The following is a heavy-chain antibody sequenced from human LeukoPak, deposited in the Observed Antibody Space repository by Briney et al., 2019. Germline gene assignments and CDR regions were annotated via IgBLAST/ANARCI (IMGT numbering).Heavy chain of an antibody. Sequence: SGTLSLTCAIYGGSFSGYSWTWIRQPPGKGLEWIGTIYYSGTTYYNPSLKSRVAISVDTSRNQFSLRLNSITAADTAVYYCASRYSTGLHFDFWGQGTLVPVSS. CDR2: IYYSGTT. V-gene: IGHV4-34*01. J-gene: IGHJ4*02. CDR3: ASRYSTGLHFDF. CDR1: GGSFSGYS. D-gene: IGHD2-8*02.